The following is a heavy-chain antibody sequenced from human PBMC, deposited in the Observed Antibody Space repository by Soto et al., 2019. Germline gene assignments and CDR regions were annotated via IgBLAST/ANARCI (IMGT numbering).Heavy chain of an antibody. CDR3: AREARMVYANYYYGMDV. J-gene: IGHJ6*02. CDR1: GGTFSSYA. D-gene: IGHD2-8*01. CDR2: IIPIFGTA. V-gene: IGHV1-69*13. Sequence: SVKVSCKASGGTFSSYAISWVRQAPGQGLEWMGGIIPIFGTANYAQKFQGRVTITADESTSTAYMELSSLRSEDTAVYYCAREARMVYANYYYGMDVWGQGTSVTVSS.